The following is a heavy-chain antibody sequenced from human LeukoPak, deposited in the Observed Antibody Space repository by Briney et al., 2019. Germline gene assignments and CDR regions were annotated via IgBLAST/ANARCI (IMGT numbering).Heavy chain of an antibody. J-gene: IGHJ4*02. V-gene: IGHV3-48*02. CDR3: ARVRGATLSYHYFDY. CDR1: GFTFSSYC. Sequence: GGSLRLSCAASGFTFSSYCMNWVRQAPGKGLEWVSFIIGSGDLIYYADSVKGRFTISRDNAKNSLYLQMNSLRDEDTAVYYCARVRGATLSYHYFDYWGQGALVTVSS. CDR2: IIGSGDLI. D-gene: IGHD1-26*01.